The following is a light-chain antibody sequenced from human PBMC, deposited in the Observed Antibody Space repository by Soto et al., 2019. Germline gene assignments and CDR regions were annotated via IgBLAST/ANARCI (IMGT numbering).Light chain of an antibody. CDR1: SSNLGSNT. Sequence: QSVLTQPPSASGTPGQRVTISCSGSSSNLGSNTVNWYQQLPGTAPKLLIYNNNQRPSGVPDRFSGSKSGTSASLAISGLQSHDEADYYCAAWDDSLNGLVFGTGTKVTVL. V-gene: IGLV1-44*01. CDR3: AAWDDSLNGLV. J-gene: IGLJ1*01. CDR2: NNN.